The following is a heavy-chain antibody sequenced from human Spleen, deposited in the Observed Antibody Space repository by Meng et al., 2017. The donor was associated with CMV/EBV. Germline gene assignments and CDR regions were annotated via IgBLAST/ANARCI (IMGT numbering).Heavy chain of an antibody. V-gene: IGHV1-2*02. CDR3: ASNPTQTFYYFDY. J-gene: IGHJ4*02. CDR2: INPSTGGT. Sequence: CKASGYIFTRYYMHWVRLAPGQGLEWMGWINPSTGGTNYARKFQGRVTMTRDKSVTTAYMELTSLRSDDGAIYYCASNPTQTFYYFDYWGQGTLVTVSS. CDR1: GYIFTRYY. D-gene: IGHD3-10*01.